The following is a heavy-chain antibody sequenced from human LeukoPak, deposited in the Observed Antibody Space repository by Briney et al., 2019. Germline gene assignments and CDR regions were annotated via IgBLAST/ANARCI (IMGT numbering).Heavy chain of an antibody. CDR3: ARAQLSGYNYGYRDYYYYMDV. Sequence: GGSLRLSCAASGFTLSSYWMSWVRQAPGKGLEWVARIKQDGSEKHYVDSVKGRFTISRDNAKNSVYLQMNTLRAEDTAIYYCARAQLSGYNYGYRDYYYYMDVWGKGTTVTVSS. J-gene: IGHJ6*03. D-gene: IGHD5-18*01. CDR2: IKQDGSEK. V-gene: IGHV3-7*03. CDR1: GFTLSSYW.